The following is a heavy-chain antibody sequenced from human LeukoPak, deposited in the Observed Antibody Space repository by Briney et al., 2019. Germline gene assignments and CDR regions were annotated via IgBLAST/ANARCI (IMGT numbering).Heavy chain of an antibody. CDR3: ARDPGGGG. J-gene: IGHJ4*02. Sequence: KPSETLSLTCTVSGGSISSGGYYWSWIRQPPGEGLEWIGYIYHSGSTYYNPSLKSRVTISVDRSKNQFSLKLSSVTAADTAVYYCARDPGGGGWGQGTLVTVSS. CDR2: IYHSGST. D-gene: IGHD3-10*01. CDR1: GGSISSGGYY. V-gene: IGHV4-30-2*01.